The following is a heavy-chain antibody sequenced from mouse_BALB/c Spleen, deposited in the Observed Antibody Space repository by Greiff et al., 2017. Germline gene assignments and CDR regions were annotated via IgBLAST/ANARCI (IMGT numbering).Heavy chain of an antibody. Sequence: EVKVEESGGGLVKPGGSLKLSCAASGFTFSSYTMSWVRQTPEKRLEWVATISSGGGNTYYPDSVKGRFTISRDNAKNNLYLQMSSLRSEDTALYYCASSYYGSGGYYFDYWGQGTTLTVSS. V-gene: IGHV5-9*03. J-gene: IGHJ2*01. D-gene: IGHD1-1*01. CDR3: ASSYYGSGGYYFDY. CDR2: ISSGGGNT. CDR1: GFTFSSYT.